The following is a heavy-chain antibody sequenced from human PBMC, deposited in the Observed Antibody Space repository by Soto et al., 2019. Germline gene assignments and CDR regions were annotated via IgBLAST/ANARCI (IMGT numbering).Heavy chain of an antibody. CDR3: ARVDFGGNSYYFDY. Sequence: GGSLSLSCVASGFTFSDYGIHWVRHAPDKGLEWVAVVWFDGSIQYYGDSVKGRFTISRDNSNNTVDLQMNNLRAEDTAVYYCARVDFGGNSYYFDYWGQGTPVTVSS. D-gene: IGHD1-7*01. J-gene: IGHJ4*02. CDR1: GFTFSDYG. V-gene: IGHV3-33*01. CDR2: VWFDGSIQ.